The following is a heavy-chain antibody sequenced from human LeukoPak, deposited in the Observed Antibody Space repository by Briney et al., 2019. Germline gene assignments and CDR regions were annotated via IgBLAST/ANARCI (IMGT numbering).Heavy chain of an antibody. CDR2: ISGGTT. D-gene: IGHD6-19*01. V-gene: IGHV3-49*03. Sequence: GGSLRLSCTASGFTFGDYLMSWFRQAPGKGPEWIGFISGGTTEYAASVKGRFTISRDDSTSIAYLQMNSLTTEDTAVYYCSRGSGWLSVYWGQGTLVTVSS. CDR1: GFTFGDYL. CDR3: SRGSGWLSVY. J-gene: IGHJ4*02.